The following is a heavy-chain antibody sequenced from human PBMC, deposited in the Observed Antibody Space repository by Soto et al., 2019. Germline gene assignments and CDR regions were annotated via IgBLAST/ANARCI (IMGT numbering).Heavy chain of an antibody. J-gene: IGHJ5*02. CDR3: ARVGGYCTNGVCYRRWFDP. D-gene: IGHD2-8*01. CDR1: EGTFSSYA. V-gene: IGHV1-69*06. CDR2: IIPIFGTA. Sequence: QVQLVQSGAEVKKPGSSVKVSCKASEGTFSSYAISWVRQAPGQGLEWMGGIIPIFGTANYAQKFQGRVTITADKSTSTDYMELSSLRSEDTAVYYCARVGGYCTNGVCYRRWFDPWGQGTLVTVSS.